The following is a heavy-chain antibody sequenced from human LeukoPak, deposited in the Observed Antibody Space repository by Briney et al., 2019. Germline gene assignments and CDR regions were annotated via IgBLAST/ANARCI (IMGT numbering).Heavy chain of an antibody. V-gene: IGHV3-23*01. CDR3: AKDHGTAVAGFYY. J-gene: IGHJ4*02. Sequence: GGSLRLSCAASGFTFSSYGMSWVRQAPGKGLEWVSGITSGGGSTYYADSVKGRFIVSRDTSKNTLYLQMNSLRAEDTAVYYCAKDHGTAVAGFYYWGQGTLVTASS. D-gene: IGHD6-19*01. CDR2: ITSGGGST. CDR1: GFTFSSYG.